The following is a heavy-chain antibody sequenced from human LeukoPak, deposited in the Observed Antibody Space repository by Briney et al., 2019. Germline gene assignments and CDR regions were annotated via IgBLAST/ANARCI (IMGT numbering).Heavy chain of an antibody. J-gene: IGHJ6*03. CDR1: GHIFSGYY. V-gene: IGHV1-2*02. D-gene: IGHD1-20*01. CDR3: ASWAYNCYYYYYMDV. Sequence: ASMKVSCKASGHIFSGYYMHWVRQAAGQGLEWMAWINTNSGSTKYAQKFQRRVTFTWDTSSSTVYMELNSLSVDDTATYYCASWAYNCYYYYYMDVWGKGTTVTVSS. CDR2: INTNSGST.